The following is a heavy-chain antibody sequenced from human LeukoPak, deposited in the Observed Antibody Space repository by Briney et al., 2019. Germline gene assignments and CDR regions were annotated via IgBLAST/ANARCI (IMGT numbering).Heavy chain of an antibody. CDR1: GGTFSSYA. CDR3: ARGPRRVSTYLFDY. CDR2: IIPIFGTA. V-gene: IGHV1-69*06. D-gene: IGHD6-13*01. Sequence: ASVKVSCKASGGTFSSYAISWVRQAPGQGLEWMGGIIPIFGTANYAQKFQGRVTITADKSTSTAYMELSSLRSEDTAVYYCARGPRRVSTYLFDYWGQGTLVTVSS. J-gene: IGHJ4*02.